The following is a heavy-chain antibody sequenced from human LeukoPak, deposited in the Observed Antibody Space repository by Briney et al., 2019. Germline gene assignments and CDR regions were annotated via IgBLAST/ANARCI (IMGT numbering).Heavy chain of an antibody. CDR1: GFSFSISW. V-gene: IGHV3-23*01. J-gene: IGHJ4*02. CDR2: IRGNSERT. D-gene: IGHD6-19*01. CDR3: AREQSGTRGWYTVDY. Sequence: GGSLRLSCTASGFSFSISWMHWVRQAPGKGLEWVSAIRGNSERTYYADSVRGRFTISRDNSKDTVYLQISSLRVEDTAVYYCAREQSGTRGWYTVDYWGQGTLVAVSS.